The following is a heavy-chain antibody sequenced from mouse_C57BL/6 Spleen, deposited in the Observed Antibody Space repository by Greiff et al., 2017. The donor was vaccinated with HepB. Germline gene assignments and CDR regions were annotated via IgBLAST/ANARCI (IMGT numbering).Heavy chain of an antibody. D-gene: IGHD2-1*01. CDR1: GYTFTSYG. V-gene: IGHV1-64*01. CDR3: ARQRGNYLYAMDY. CDR2: IHPSSGST. Sequence: VQLQQPGAELVKPGASVKLSCKASGYTFTSYGIHWVKQRPGQGLEWIGMIHPSSGSTNYNEKFKSKATLTVDKSSSTAYMQLSSLTSEDSAVYYGARQRGNYLYAMDYWGQGTSVTVSS. J-gene: IGHJ4*01.